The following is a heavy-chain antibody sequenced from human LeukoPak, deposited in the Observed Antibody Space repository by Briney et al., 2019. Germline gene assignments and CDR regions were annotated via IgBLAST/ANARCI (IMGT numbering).Heavy chain of an antibody. V-gene: IGHV3-23*01. J-gene: IGHJ3*02. CDR3: AKEAGDSSGWPDDAFDI. Sequence: PGGSLRLSCAASGFTFSSYAMSWVRQAPGKGLEWVSAISGSGGSTYYADSVKGRFTISRDNSKNTLYLQMNSLRAEDTAVYYCAKEAGDSSGWPDDAFDIWGQGTMVTVSS. CDR2: ISGSGGST. CDR1: GFTFSSYA. D-gene: IGHD6-19*01.